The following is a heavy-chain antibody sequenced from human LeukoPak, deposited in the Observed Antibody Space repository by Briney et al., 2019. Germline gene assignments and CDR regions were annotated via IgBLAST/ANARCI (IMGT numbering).Heavy chain of an antibody. CDR2: ISTTSDYI. D-gene: IGHD2-21*01. CDR1: GFTFSSYN. Sequence: GGSLRLSCAASGFTFSSYNMNWVRQAPGKGLEWVSSISTTSDYIYYADSLKGRFTISRDNAKNSLYLQMNSLRAEDTAVYYCARDDGSISAGDYWGQGTLVTVSS. CDR3: ARDDGSISAGDY. J-gene: IGHJ4*02. V-gene: IGHV3-21*04.